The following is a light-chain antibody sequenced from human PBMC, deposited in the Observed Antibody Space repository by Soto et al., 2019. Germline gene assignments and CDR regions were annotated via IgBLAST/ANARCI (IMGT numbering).Light chain of an antibody. CDR1: QTVHSN. Sequence: EIVMTQSPANLSVSPGGRATLSCWASQTVHSNLAWYQHKSGQAPRLLIYAATTRATGIPARISGSGSGTEFTLTITSLQSEDSAVHLCHQYNDWPVYTFGPGTKLEIK. CDR3: HQYNDWPVYT. V-gene: IGKV3-15*01. CDR2: AAT. J-gene: IGKJ2*01.